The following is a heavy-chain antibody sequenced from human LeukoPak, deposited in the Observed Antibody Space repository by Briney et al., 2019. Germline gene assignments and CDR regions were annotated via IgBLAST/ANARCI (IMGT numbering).Heavy chain of an antibody. J-gene: IGHJ4*02. CDR1: GGSISSGNYY. D-gene: IGHD5-18*01. V-gene: IGHV4-61*02. Sequence: SETLSLTCTVSGGSISSGNYYWSWIRQPAGKGLEGIGRIYTGGSTNYNPSLKSRVTISVDTSKNQFSLKLSSVTAADTAVYYCARERKSGYSYNIEYWGQGTLVSVSS. CDR2: IYTGGST. CDR3: ARERKSGYSYNIEY.